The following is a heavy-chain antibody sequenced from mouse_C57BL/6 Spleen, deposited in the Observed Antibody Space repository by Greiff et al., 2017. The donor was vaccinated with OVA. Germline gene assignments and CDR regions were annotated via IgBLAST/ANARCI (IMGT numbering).Heavy chain of an antibody. CDR2: ISNGGGST. J-gene: IGHJ4*01. CDR1: GFTFSDYY. Sequence: EVKVEESGGGLVQPGGSLKLSCAASGFTFSDYYMYWVRQTPEKRLEWVAYISNGGGSTYYPDTVKGRFTISRDNAKNTLYLQMSRLKSEDTAMYYCARRDNYGAMDYWGQGTSVTVSS. CDR3: ARRDNYGAMDY. D-gene: IGHD1-1*01. V-gene: IGHV5-12*01.